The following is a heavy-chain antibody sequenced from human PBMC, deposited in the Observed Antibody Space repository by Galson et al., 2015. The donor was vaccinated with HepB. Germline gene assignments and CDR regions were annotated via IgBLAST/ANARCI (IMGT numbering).Heavy chain of an antibody. CDR3: ARGRSFGSGNYHTFDF. Sequence: SLRLSCAASGFTFSSFCMSWVRQAPGKGLEWVANIRQVGDEIFYVDSVKGRFTISRDNAKNTVYLQMDSLRAEDTAVYYCARGRSFGSGNYHTFDFWGQGALVTVSS. J-gene: IGHJ4*02. V-gene: IGHV3-7*04. CDR2: IRQVGDEI. CDR1: GFTFSSFC. D-gene: IGHD3-10*01.